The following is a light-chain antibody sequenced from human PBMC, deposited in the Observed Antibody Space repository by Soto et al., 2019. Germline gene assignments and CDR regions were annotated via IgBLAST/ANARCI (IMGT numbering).Light chain of an antibody. J-gene: IGKJ1*01. CDR3: QHYNTYPWT. CDR2: KAS. V-gene: IGKV1-5*03. CDR1: HGISSW. Sequence: IQMTQSTSSLSASVGDRVAITCRASHGISSWFAWYQQKPWKAPNLLIHKASHLESGVPSRFSGSGSGTEFTLTISSLQPGDFATYYCQHYNTYPWTFGQATKV.